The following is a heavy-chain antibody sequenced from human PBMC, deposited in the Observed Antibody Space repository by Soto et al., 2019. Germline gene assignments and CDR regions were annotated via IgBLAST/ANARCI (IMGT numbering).Heavy chain of an antibody. D-gene: IGHD5-12*01. J-gene: IGHJ6*03. CDR1: GGTFSSYT. CDR3: ARNGRGRGGYGPETYYYYYMDV. Sequence: ASVKVSCKASGGTFSSYTISWVRQAPGQGLEWMGRIIPILGIANYAQKFQGRVTITADKSTSTAYMELSSLRSEDTAVYYCARNGRGRGGYGPETYYYYYMDVWGKGTTVTVS. V-gene: IGHV1-69*02. CDR2: IIPILGIA.